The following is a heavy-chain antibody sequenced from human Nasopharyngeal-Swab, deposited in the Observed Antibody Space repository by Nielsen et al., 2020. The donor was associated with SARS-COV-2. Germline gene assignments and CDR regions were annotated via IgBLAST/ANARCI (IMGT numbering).Heavy chain of an antibody. CDR2: ISGSGGST. D-gene: IGHD2-2*01. V-gene: IGHV3-23*01. J-gene: IGHJ4*02. CDR1: GFTFSSYA. Sequence: GESLKISCAASGFTFSSYAMSWVRQAPGKGPEWVSAISGSGGSTYYADSVKGRFTISRDNSKNTLYLQMNSLRAEDTAVYYCAKENDIVVVPAAMSYWGQGTLVTVSS. CDR3: AKENDIVVVPAAMSY.